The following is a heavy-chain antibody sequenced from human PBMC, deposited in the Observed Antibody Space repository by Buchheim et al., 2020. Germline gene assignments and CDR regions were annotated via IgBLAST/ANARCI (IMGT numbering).Heavy chain of an antibody. J-gene: IGHJ6*02. V-gene: IGHV3-23*04. CDR3: AKVLYSKSYYGMDV. D-gene: IGHD4-11*01. CDR1: GFTFSDYW. Sequence: EEQLVESGGGLVQPGGSLRLSCVAPGFTFSDYWMHWVRQAPGKGLEWVSYISDSGGNTYYPDSVKGRFTISRDNSKNTLYLQMSSLTAEDTAVYYCAKVLYSKSYYGMDVWGQGTT. CDR2: ISDSGGNT.